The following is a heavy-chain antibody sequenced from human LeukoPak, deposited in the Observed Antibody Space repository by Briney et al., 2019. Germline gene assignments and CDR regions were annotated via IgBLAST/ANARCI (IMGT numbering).Heavy chain of an antibody. J-gene: IGHJ4*02. V-gene: IGHV3-15*01. D-gene: IGHD5-24*01. CDR3: TTEMGDGYNLPYY. CDR1: GFTFSNAW. CDR2: IKSKTDGGTT. Sequence: PGGSLRPSCAASGFTFSNAWMSWVRQAPGKGLEWVGRIKSKTDGGTTDYAAPVKGRFTISRDDSKNTLYLQMNSLKTEDTAVYYCTTEMGDGYNLPYYWGQGTLVTVSS.